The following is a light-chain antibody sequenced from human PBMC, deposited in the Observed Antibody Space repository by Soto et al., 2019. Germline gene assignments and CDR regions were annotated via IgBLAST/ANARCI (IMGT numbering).Light chain of an antibody. CDR2: DND. J-gene: IGLJ2*01. Sequence: QSVLTQPPSVSAPPGQKVTISCSGSTSNISSNYVSWYQHLPGTAPKLLIYDNDKRPSGIPDRFSGSKSGTSATLGITGLQTGDEADYYCATWDSSLIAGVFGGGTKVTVL. CDR3: ATWDSSLIAGV. CDR1: TSNISSNY. V-gene: IGLV1-51*01.